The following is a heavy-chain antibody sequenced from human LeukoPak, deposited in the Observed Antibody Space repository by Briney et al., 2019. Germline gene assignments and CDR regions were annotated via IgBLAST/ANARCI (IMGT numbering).Heavy chain of an antibody. CDR2: IYPGDSDT. Sequence: GESLKISCKGSGYSFTSYWIGWVRQMPGKGLEGMGIIYPGDSDTRYSPSFQGQVTISADKSISTAYLRWSSLKASDTAMYYCARLQYYYDSSGYYYWFDPWGQGTLVTVSS. CDR3: ARLQYYYDSSGYYYWFDP. V-gene: IGHV5-51*01. D-gene: IGHD3-22*01. J-gene: IGHJ5*02. CDR1: GYSFTSYW.